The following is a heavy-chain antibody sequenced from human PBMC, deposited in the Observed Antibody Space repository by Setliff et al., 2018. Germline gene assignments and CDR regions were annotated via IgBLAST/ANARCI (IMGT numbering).Heavy chain of an antibody. Sequence: ASVKVSCKASGYIFAGYYIHWVRQTPGQGLEWMGYVNPIGGGATYAPKFQGRVTMTRDTSIKTAYLEVNGLTSDDTAVYYCVIPFCAGATCPPSWGQGTQVTVSS. CDR3: VIPFCAGATCPPS. D-gene: IGHD2-21*01. CDR2: VNPIGGGA. CDR1: GYIFAGYY. V-gene: IGHV1-2*02. J-gene: IGHJ4*02.